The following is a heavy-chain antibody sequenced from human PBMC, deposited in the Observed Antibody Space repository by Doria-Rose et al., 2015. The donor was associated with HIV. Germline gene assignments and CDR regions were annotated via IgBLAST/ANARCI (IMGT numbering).Heavy chain of an antibody. J-gene: IGHJ6*03. V-gene: IGHV3-9*01. CDR1: GFSLESYA. CDR3: AKAPIIGPKYYFYMDV. Sequence: VPLVQSGGGLVQPGRSLRLSCVGSGFSLESYAMHWVRLAPGKGLEWVSGTSLDSGAKGNADSVEGRFTISRDNAKKSVYLEMRSPRPEDTAFYYCAKAPIIGPKYYFYMDVWGKGTSVTVSS. CDR2: TSLDSGAK. D-gene: IGHD3-3*01.